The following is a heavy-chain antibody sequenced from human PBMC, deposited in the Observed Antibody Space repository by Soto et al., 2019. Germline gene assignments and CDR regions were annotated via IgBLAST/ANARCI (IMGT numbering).Heavy chain of an antibody. J-gene: IGHJ6*02. CDR3: ARATGFMVRGVITRDYYYVMDV. Sequence: PSETLSLTCTVSGGSISSGGYYWSWIRQHPGKGLEWIGYIYYSGSTYYNPSLKSRVTISVDTSKNQFSLKLSSVTAADTAVYYCARATGFMVRGVITRDYYYVMDVWGQGTTVTVSS. CDR1: GGSISSGGYY. D-gene: IGHD3-10*01. CDR2: IYYSGST. V-gene: IGHV4-31*03.